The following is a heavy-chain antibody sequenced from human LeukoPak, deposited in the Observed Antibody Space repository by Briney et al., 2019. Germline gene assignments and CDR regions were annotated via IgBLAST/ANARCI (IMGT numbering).Heavy chain of an antibody. CDR3: ARDLETYYDFWSGYYTSNWFDP. J-gene: IGHJ5*02. D-gene: IGHD3-3*01. CDR1: GGSFSGYY. CDR2: INHSGST. Sequence: PSETLSLTCAVYGGSFSGYYWSWIRQPPGKGLEWIGEINHSGSTNYNPSLKSRVTISVDTSKNQFSLKLSSVTAADTAVYYCARDLETYYDFWSGYYTSNWFDPWGQGTLVTVSS. V-gene: IGHV4-34*01.